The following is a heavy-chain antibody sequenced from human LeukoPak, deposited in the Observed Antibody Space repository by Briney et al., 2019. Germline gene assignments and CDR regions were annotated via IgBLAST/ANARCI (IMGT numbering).Heavy chain of an antibody. CDR3: ASQLERRSGVDP. V-gene: IGHV1-69*04. J-gene: IGHJ5*02. CDR1: GGTFSSYA. CDR2: IIPMLGTV. D-gene: IGHD1-1*01. Sequence: ASVKVSCKASGGTFSSYAINWVRQAPGQGLEWMGRIIPMLGTVNYAQKFQGRVTIIADKFTSTAYMELSSLRSEDTAMYYCASQLERRSGVDPWGQGTLVTVSS.